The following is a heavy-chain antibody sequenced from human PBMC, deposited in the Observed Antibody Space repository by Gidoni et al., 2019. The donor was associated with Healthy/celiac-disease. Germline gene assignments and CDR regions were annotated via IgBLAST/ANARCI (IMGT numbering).Heavy chain of an antibody. Sequence: EVQLFESGGGLVQPGWSLRLSCSASGFTFSSYSMTLVRQAPGKGLEWVSYISSSSSTIYYAGSVKGRFTISRDNAKNSLYLQMNSLRDEDTAVYYCARETTPYCSSTSCYYYYGMDVWGQGTTVTVSS. D-gene: IGHD2-2*01. J-gene: IGHJ6*02. CDR2: ISSSSSTI. CDR3: ARETTPYCSSTSCYYYYGMDV. V-gene: IGHV3-48*02. CDR1: GFTFSSYS.